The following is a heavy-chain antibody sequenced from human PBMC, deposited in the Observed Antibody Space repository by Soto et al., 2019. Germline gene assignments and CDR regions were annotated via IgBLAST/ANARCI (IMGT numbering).Heavy chain of an antibody. CDR1: GGSISSGGYY. CDR2: IYYSGST. Sequence: SETLSLTCTVSGGSISSGGYYWSWIRQHPGKKLERIGYIYYSGSTYYNTSLKSRVTISVDTSNNQFYLKLSSVTAADMAVYFCARSAYYYGSGSYYNRAFDIWGQGTMVT. V-gene: IGHV4-31*03. CDR3: ARSAYYYGSGSYYNRAFDI. D-gene: IGHD3-10*01. J-gene: IGHJ3*02.